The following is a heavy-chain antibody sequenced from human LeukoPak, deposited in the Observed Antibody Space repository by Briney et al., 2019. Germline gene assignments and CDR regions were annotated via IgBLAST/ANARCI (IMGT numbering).Heavy chain of an antibody. CDR1: GLTFSTYA. V-gene: IGHV3-23*01. J-gene: IGHJ3*02. CDR3: AKYIKPGSLIRGDAFDI. Sequence: GGSLRLSCAASGLTFSTYAMSGVRQAPGKGLEWVSAISGSGGSTYYADSVKGRFTISRDNSKNTLYLQMNSLRAEDTAVYYCAKYIKPGSLIRGDAFDIWGQGTMVTVSS. D-gene: IGHD3-3*01. CDR2: ISGSGGST.